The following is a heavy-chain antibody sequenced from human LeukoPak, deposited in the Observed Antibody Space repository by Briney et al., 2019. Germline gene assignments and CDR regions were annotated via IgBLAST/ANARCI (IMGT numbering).Heavy chain of an antibody. Sequence: GGSLRLSCAASGFTFSSYGMHWVRQAPGKGLEWVAFIRYDGSNKYYADSVKGRFTISRDNSKNTLYLQMNSLRAEDTAVYYCAKASGSGWYAKNFDYWGQGTLVTVSS. D-gene: IGHD6-19*01. CDR1: GFTFSSYG. J-gene: IGHJ4*02. V-gene: IGHV3-30*02. CDR2: IRYDGSNK. CDR3: AKASGSGWYAKNFDY.